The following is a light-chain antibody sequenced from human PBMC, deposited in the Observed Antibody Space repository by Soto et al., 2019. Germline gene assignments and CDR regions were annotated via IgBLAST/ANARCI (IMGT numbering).Light chain of an antibody. Sequence: DIQMTQSPSTLSASVGDRVTIICRASQNINSWVAWYQQKPGKAPKALIYDASSLESGVPSRFSGSGSGTYFTLTISSRQPDDFATYYCQQYDSYSTRTFGQGTKVEIK. CDR1: QNINSW. CDR3: QQYDSYSTRT. V-gene: IGKV1-5*02. CDR2: DAS. J-gene: IGKJ1*01.